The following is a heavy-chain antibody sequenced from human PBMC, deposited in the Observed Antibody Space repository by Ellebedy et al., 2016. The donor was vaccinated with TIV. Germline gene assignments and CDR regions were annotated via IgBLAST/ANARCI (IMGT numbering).Heavy chain of an antibody. CDR1: GYTFTSYG. CDR3: ARDWELSVPSFDY. Sequence: ASVKVSCKASGYTFTSYGISWVRQAPGQGLEWMGWMNPNSGNTGYAQKFQGRVTMTRNTSISTAYMELSSLRAEDTAVYYCARDWELSVPSFDYWGQGTLVTVSS. J-gene: IGHJ4*02. CDR2: MNPNSGNT. V-gene: IGHV1-8*02. D-gene: IGHD3-16*02.